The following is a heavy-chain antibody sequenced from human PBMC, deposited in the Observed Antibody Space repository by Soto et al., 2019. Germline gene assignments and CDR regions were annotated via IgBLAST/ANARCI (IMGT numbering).Heavy chain of an antibody. CDR2: IDPSDSYT. Sequence: RGESLKISCEGSGYSFTSYWISWVRQMHGKGLEWMGGIDPSDSYTNYSPSFQGHVTISADKSISTAYLQWSSLKASDTAMYYCARQFHCSSTSCFLQYYYYGMDVWGQGTTVTVSS. CDR1: GYSFTSYW. D-gene: IGHD2-2*01. J-gene: IGHJ6*02. CDR3: ARQFHCSSTSCFLQYYYYGMDV. V-gene: IGHV5-10-1*01.